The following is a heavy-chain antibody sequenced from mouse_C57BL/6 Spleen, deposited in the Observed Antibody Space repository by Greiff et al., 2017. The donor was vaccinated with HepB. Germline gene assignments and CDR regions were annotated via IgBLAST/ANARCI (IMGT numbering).Heavy chain of an antibody. CDR1: GYTFTDYN. CDR3: ARGGPNSNYWYFDV. D-gene: IGHD2-5*01. CDR2: INPNNGGT. V-gene: IGHV1-18*01. J-gene: IGHJ1*03. Sequence: EVQLQQSGPELVKPGASVKIPCKASGYTFTDYNMDWVKQSHGKSLEWIGDINPNNGGTIYNQKFKGKATLTVDKSSSTAYMELRSLTSEDTAVYYCARGGPNSNYWYFDVWGTGTTVTVSS.